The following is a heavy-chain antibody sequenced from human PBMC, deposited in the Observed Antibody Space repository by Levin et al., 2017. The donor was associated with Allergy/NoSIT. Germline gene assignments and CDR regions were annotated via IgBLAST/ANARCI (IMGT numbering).Heavy chain of an antibody. J-gene: IGHJ4*02. CDR2: IRRDGDNT. D-gene: IGHD3-10*02. CDR1: GFTFDDYA. CDR3: ARDMCSVTAAIGY. V-gene: IGHV3-9*01. Sequence: SLKISCAASGFTFDDYAMHWVRQVPGKGLEWVAGIRRDGDNTGYADSVRGRFHIFRDNTKNSLYLQMNSLRGEDTALYYCARDMCSVTAAIGYWGQGIPVTVSS.